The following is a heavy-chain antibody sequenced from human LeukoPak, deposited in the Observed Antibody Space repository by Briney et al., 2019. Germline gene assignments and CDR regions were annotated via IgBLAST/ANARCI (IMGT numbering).Heavy chain of an antibody. CDR2: IYYSGNT. CDR1: GFTFSSYW. V-gene: IGHV4-39*01. D-gene: IGHD1-14*01. J-gene: IGHJ5*02. Sequence: GSLRLSCAASGFTFSSYWMSWVRQPPGKGLEWIGSIYYSGNTYYNPSLKGRVTISVDTSKNQFSLKLTSVTAADTAVYYCARRGPLHSPANPWGQGTLVTVSS. CDR3: ARRGPLHSPANP.